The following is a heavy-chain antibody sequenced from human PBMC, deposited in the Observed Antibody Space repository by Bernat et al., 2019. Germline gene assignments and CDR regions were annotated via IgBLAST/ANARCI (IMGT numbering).Heavy chain of an antibody. CDR1: GGSFSGYY. CDR3: ATNSGYDSDV. V-gene: IGHV4-34*01. D-gene: IGHD5-12*01. J-gene: IGHJ4*02. CDR2: IHHNGST. Sequence: QVQLQQWGAGLLKPSETLSLTCAVYGGSFSGYYWSWIRQPPGRGLEWIGKIHHNGSTNYNPSLTSRLTISVDTSKKQFSLKLSSVTAADTAVYYCATNSGYDSDVWGQGTLVTVSS.